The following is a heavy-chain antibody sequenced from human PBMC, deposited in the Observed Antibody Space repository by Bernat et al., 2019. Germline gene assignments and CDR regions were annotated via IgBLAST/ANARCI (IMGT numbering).Heavy chain of an antibody. CDR3: ARRGTEMATNYAFDI. CDR1: GGSISSSSYY. Sequence: QLQLQESGPGLVKPSETLSLTCTVSGGSISSSSYYWGWIRQPPGKGLEWIGSSYYSGSTYYNPSLKSRVTISVDTSKNQFSLKLSSVTAADTAVYYCARRGTEMATNYAFDIWGQGTMVTVSS. J-gene: IGHJ3*02. D-gene: IGHD5-24*01. V-gene: IGHV4-39*01. CDR2: SYYSGST.